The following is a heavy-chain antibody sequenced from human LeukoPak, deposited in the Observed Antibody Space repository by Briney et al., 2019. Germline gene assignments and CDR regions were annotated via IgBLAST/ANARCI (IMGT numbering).Heavy chain of an antibody. CDR3: ARGVGYCSSTSCYWWFDP. J-gene: IGHJ5*02. CDR2: INSDGIST. D-gene: IGHD2-2*01. V-gene: IGHV3-74*01. Sequence: GGSLRLSCAASGFTVSSYWMHWVRQAPGKGLVWVSRINSDGISTSYADSVKGRFTISRDNPKNTLYLSMNSLRAEDTAVYYCARGVGYCSSTSCYWWFDPWGQGTLVTVSS. CDR1: GFTVSSYW.